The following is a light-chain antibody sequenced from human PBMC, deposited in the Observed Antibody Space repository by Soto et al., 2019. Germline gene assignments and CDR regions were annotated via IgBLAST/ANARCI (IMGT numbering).Light chain of an antibody. CDR3: QQYEKWPPPIT. V-gene: IGKV3-15*01. CDR2: GAS. J-gene: IGKJ5*01. Sequence: EIVMTQSPATPSLSPGDRATLSCRAGQPLNNNVAWYQHKPGQAPRLLIYGASTRATGISARFSGSVSGTEFTRTISRLQSEQFAGYYCQQYEKWPPPITFCQGTRLEIK. CDR1: QPLNNN.